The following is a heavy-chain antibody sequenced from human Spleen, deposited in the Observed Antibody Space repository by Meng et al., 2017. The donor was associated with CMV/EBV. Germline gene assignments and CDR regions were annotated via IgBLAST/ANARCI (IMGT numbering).Heavy chain of an antibody. CDR3: ARDGGYYGSSGNYYDV. Sequence: GGSLRLSCEASGFTFSDYWMHWVRQVPGKGLVWVSYVYSDGSRTNYADSVKGRFTISRDNAKNTLYLQMNTLRAEDTAVYYCARDGGYYGSSGNYYDVWGQGTLVTVSS. D-gene: IGHD3-22*01. CDR1: GFTFSDYW. J-gene: IGHJ4*02. CDR2: VYSDGSRT. V-gene: IGHV3-74*01.